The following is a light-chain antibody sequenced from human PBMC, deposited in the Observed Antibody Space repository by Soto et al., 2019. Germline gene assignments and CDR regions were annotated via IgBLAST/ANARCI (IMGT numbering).Light chain of an antibody. J-gene: IGKJ4*01. CDR1: QSISSN. V-gene: IGKV3-15*01. CDR2: RTS. Sequence: EIVMTQSPGTLSESPGERATLSCRASQSISSNLAWYQQKPGQAPRLLMFRTSSRATGFPARFSGSGSGTEFNLTISSLQSEDFGVYYCQQYNNWPRATCGGGTKVDIK. CDR3: QQYNNWPRAT.